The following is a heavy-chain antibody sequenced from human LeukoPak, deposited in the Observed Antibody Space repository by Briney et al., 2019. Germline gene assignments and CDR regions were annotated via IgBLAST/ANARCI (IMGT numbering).Heavy chain of an antibody. V-gene: IGHV1-69*05. D-gene: IGHD6-13*01. J-gene: IGHJ4*02. CDR1: GGTFSSYA. CDR3: ARDHITQLVSDY. CDR2: IIPIFGTA. Sequence: ASVKVSCKASGGTFSSYAISWVRQAPGQGLEWMGRIIPIFGTANYAQKLQGRVTITTDDSTSTAYMELSSLRSEDTAVYYCARDHITQLVSDYWGQGTLVTVSS.